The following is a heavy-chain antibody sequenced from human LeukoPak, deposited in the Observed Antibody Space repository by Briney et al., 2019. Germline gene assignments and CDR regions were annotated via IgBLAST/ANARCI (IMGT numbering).Heavy chain of an antibody. CDR3: AKAGGSGSYYSYYFDY. CDR2: ISSSSSTI. CDR1: GFTFSSYS. J-gene: IGHJ4*02. D-gene: IGHD3-10*01. Sequence: PGGSLRLSCAASGFTFSSYSMNWVRQAPGKGLEWVSYISSSSSTIYYADSVKGRFTISRDNAKNSLYLQMNSLRAEDTAVYYCAKAGGSGSYYSYYFDYWGQGTLVTVSS. V-gene: IGHV3-48*01.